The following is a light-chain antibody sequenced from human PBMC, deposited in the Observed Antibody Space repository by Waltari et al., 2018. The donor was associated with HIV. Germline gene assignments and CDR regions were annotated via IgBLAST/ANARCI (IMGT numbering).Light chain of an antibody. Sequence: QSALTQPPSASGSPGQSVTIACTGTSSDVGGYDYVSWYQQHPGKAPQLMIYEVSKRPSGVPDRFSGSKSGNTASLTVSGLQAEDEADYYCATWDDSLNGPVFGTGTKVTVL. V-gene: IGLV2-8*01. J-gene: IGLJ1*01. CDR1: SSDVGGYDY. CDR2: EVS. CDR3: ATWDDSLNGPV.